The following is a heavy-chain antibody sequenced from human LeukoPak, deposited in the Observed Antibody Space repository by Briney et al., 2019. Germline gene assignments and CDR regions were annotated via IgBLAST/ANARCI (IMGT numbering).Heavy chain of an antibody. CDR1: GLTVSSNY. V-gene: IGHV3-66*04. Sequence: PGGSLRLSCAASGLTVSSNYMSWVRQAPGKGLEWVSVIYNGGTTYYADSVKGRFTISRDNSKNTLYLQMNSLRAEDTAVYYCASQLFVDLAFDFWGQGTVVSVS. CDR3: ASQLFVDLAFDF. J-gene: IGHJ3*01. D-gene: IGHD3-10*01. CDR2: IYNGGTT.